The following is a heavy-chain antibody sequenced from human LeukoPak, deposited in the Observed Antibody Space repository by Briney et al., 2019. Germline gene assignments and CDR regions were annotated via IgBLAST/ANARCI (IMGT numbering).Heavy chain of an antibody. CDR2: ISGSSHDI. CDR1: GFTFSSYA. Sequence: GGSLRLSCAVSGFTFSSYAISWVRQAPGKGLEWLSYISGSSHDINYADSVKGRFTVSRDNTKNSLYLQLNSLRAEDTAVYYCVTGSQIRETAYWGQGTLVTVSS. V-gene: IGHV3-21*04. J-gene: IGHJ4*02. CDR3: VTGSQIRETAY. D-gene: IGHD3-10*01.